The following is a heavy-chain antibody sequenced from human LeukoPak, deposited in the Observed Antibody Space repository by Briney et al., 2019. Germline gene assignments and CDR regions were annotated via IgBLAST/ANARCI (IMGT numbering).Heavy chain of an antibody. CDR1: GGSISSNHYY. CDR3: ARDLSAGIWNSYYFDY. D-gene: IGHD1-7*01. CDR2: INHSGST. V-gene: IGHV4-39*07. Sequence: SETLSLTCSVSGGSISSNHYYWGWIRQPPGKGLEWIGEINHSGSTNYNPSLKSRVTISVDTSKNQFSLKVSSVTAADTAVYYCARDLSAGIWNSYYFDYWGQGTLVTVSS. J-gene: IGHJ4*02.